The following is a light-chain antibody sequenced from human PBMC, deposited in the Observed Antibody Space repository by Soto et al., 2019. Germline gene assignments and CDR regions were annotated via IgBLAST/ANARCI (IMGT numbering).Light chain of an antibody. CDR2: KAS. Sequence: DIQMTQSPSTLSASVGDRVTITCRASQTTSGWLAWYQQKPGKAPKLLIYKASILESGVPSRFRGSRSGTEFTLTISTLQPDDFASYYCQQCDTYPLTFGGGTKVEI. J-gene: IGKJ4*01. CDR3: QQCDTYPLT. CDR1: QTTSGW. V-gene: IGKV1-5*03.